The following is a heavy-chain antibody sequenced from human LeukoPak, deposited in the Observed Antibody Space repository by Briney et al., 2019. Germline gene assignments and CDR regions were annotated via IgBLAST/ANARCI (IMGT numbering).Heavy chain of an antibody. V-gene: IGHV1-24*01. Sequence: ASVKVSCKVSGYTLIEISIYWVRQAPGKGLEWMGGIDPEEGETIYAQKFQGRVTMTEDTSTGTAYMDLSSLTSEDTAVYYCVTEYLGHWGQGTLVIVSS. CDR2: IDPEEGET. J-gene: IGHJ4*02. CDR1: GYTLIEIS. CDR3: VTEYLGH.